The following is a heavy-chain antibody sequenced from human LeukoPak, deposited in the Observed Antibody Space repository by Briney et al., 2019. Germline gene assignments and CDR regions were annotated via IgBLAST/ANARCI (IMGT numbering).Heavy chain of an antibody. D-gene: IGHD3-22*01. CDR3: ARVVRGRGRSGYYYYYYYMDV. J-gene: IGHJ6*03. V-gene: IGHV4-34*01. CDR2: INHSGST. CDR1: GGSFSGYY. Sequence: KPSETLSLTCAVYGGSFSGYYWSWIRQPPGKGLEWIGEINHSGSTNYNPSLKSRVTISVDTSKNQFSLKLSSVTAADTAVYYCARVVRGRGRSGYYYYYYYMDVWGKGTTVTVSS.